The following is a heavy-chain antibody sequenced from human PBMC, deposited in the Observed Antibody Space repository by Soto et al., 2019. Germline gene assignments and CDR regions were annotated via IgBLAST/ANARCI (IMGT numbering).Heavy chain of an antibody. CDR2: ISYDGSNK. CDR3: AEDNELELLLGFDY. Sequence: QVQLVESGGGVVQPGRSLRLSCAASGFTFSSYGTHWVRQAPGKGLEWVAVISYDGSNKYYADSVKGRFTISRDNSKNTLYLQMNSLRAEDTAVYYCAEDNELELLLGFDYWGQGTLVTVSS. J-gene: IGHJ4*02. CDR1: GFTFSSYG. V-gene: IGHV3-30*18. D-gene: IGHD1-7*01.